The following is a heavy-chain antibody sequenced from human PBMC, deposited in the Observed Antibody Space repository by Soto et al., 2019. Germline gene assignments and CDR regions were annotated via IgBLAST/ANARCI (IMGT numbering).Heavy chain of an antibody. CDR2: IYYSGST. D-gene: IGHD6-13*01. Sequence: SETLSLTCTVSGGSISSYYWSWIRQPPGKGLEWIGYIYYSGSTNYNPSLKSRVTISVDTSKNQFSMKLSSVTAADTAVYYCARHGPIAAAGTVFDYWGQGTLVTVSS. J-gene: IGHJ4*02. V-gene: IGHV4-59*08. CDR1: GGSISSYY. CDR3: ARHGPIAAAGTVFDY.